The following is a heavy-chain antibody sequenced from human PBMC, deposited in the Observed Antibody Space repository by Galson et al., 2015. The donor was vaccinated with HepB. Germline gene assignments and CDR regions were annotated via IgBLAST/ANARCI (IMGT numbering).Heavy chain of an antibody. CDR3: AASITMIVVPISAGAFDI. CDR2: IVVGSGNT. Sequence: SVKVSCKASGFTFTSTAVQWVRQARGQRLEWIGWIVVGSGNTNYAQKFQERVTITRDMSTSTAYMELSSLRSEDTAVYYCAASITMIVVPISAGAFDIWGQGTMVTVSS. J-gene: IGHJ3*02. CDR1: GFTFTSTA. V-gene: IGHV1-58*01. D-gene: IGHD3-22*01.